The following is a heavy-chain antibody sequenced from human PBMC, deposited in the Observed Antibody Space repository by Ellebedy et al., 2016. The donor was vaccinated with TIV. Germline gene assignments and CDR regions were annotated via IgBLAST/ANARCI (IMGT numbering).Heavy chain of an antibody. J-gene: IGHJ5*02. Sequence: GESLKISXAASGFTVSNNYMTWVRQAPGKGLEWVSAISGSGGSTYYADSVKGRFTISRDNSKNTLYLQMNSLRAEDTAVYYCARRPTGVVVNWFDPWGQGTLVTVSS. CDR3: ARRPTGVVVNWFDP. CDR1: GFTVSNNY. D-gene: IGHD2-15*01. CDR2: ISGSGGST. V-gene: IGHV3-23*01.